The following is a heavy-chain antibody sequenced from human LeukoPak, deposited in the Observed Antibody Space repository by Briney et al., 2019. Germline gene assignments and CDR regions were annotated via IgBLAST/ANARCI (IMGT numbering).Heavy chain of an antibody. V-gene: IGHV3-7*01. Sequence: GGSLRLSCAASGFTFSSYWMSWVRQAPGKGLEWVANIKQDGSEKYYVDSVKGRFTISRDNAKNSLYLQMNSLRAEDTAVYYCARGGSWYYYYYGMDVWGQGTTVTVSS. J-gene: IGHJ6*02. D-gene: IGHD6-13*01. CDR1: GFTFSSYW. CDR3: ARGGSWYYYYYGMDV. CDR2: IKQDGSEK.